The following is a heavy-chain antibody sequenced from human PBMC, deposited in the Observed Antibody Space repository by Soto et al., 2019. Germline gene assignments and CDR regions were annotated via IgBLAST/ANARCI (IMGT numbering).Heavy chain of an antibody. CDR1: GFTFTNSA. CDR2: LVVGSGNT. V-gene: IGHV1-58*02. J-gene: IGHJ6*02. D-gene: IGHD3-3*01. CDR3: ATGLERDYYYYYGMDV. Sequence: ASVKVSCKASGFTFTNSAIQWVRQARGQRLEWIGWLVVGSGNTNYAQKFQERVTITRDMSTSTAYMELSSLRSEDTAVYYCATGLERDYYYYYGMDVWGQGTTVTVSS.